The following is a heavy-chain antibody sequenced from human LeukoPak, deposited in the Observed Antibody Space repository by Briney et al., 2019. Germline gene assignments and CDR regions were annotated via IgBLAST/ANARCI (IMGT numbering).Heavy chain of an antibody. J-gene: IGHJ4*02. CDR1: GFTVSSNH. CDR2: IYSGGTT. Sequence: GGSLRLSCAASGFTVSSNHMSWVRQAPGKGLEWVSVIYSGGTTYYADSVKGRFTISRDNSKNTLHLQMNGLRAEDTAVYYCARGRRITIFGVIIDRYFDYWGQGTLVTVSS. CDR3: ARGRRITIFGVIIDRYFDY. V-gene: IGHV3-66*01. D-gene: IGHD3-3*01.